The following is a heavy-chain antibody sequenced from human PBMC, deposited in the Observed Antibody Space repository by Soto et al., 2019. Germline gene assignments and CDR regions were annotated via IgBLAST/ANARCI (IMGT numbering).Heavy chain of an antibody. CDR3: ASGLGSGAFDI. Sequence: QVQLVQSGAEVKKPGSSVKVSCKASGGPFSSYTISWVRQAPGQGLEWMGRIIPILGIANYAQKFQGRVTITADKSTSTAYMELSSLRSEDTAVYYCASGLGSGAFDIWGQGTMVTVSS. D-gene: IGHD3-16*01. V-gene: IGHV1-69*02. J-gene: IGHJ3*02. CDR2: IIPILGIA. CDR1: GGPFSSYT.